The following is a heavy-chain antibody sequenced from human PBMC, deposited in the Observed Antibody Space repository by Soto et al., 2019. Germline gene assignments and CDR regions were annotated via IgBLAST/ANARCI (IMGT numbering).Heavy chain of an antibody. CDR3: AREDKGRLGRTFDY. J-gene: IGHJ4*02. CDR1: GGSISSGGYY. CDR2: IYYSGST. Sequence: SETLSLTCTVSGGSISSGGYYWSWIRQHPGKGLEWIGYIYYSGSTYYNPSLKSRVTISVDTSKNQFSLKLSSVTAADTAVYYCAREDKGRLGRTFDYWGQGTLVTVSS. V-gene: IGHV4-31*03.